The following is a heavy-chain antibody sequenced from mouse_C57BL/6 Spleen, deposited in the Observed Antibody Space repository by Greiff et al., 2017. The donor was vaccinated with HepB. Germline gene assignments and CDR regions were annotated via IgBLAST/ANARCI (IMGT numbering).Heavy chain of an antibody. CDR3: ARSDGYPTSSWFAY. J-gene: IGHJ3*01. D-gene: IGHD2-3*01. Sequence: EVKLQESGPELVKPGASVKISCKASGYSFTDYNMNWVKQSNGKSLEWIGVINPNYGTTSYNQKFKGKATLTVDQSSSTAYMQLNSLTSEDSAVYYCARSDGYPTSSWFAYWGQGTLVTVSA. CDR2: INPNYGTT. CDR1: GYSFTDYN. V-gene: IGHV1-39*01.